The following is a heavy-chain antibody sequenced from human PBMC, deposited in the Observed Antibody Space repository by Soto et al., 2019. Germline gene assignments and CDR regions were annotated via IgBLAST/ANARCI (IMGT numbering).Heavy chain of an antibody. V-gene: IGHV1-69*13. D-gene: IGHD2-2*01. Sequence: GASVKVSCKASGYTFTSYGISWVRQAPGQGLEWMGGIIPFFDTANYAQQFQGRVTITADESTSTAYMELSSLRSEDTAVYYFARHDCISSSCYYYYYYVMDVWGQGTTVTVSS. CDR2: IIPFFDTA. J-gene: IGHJ6*02. CDR3: ARHDCISSSCYYYYYYVMDV. CDR1: GYTFTSYG.